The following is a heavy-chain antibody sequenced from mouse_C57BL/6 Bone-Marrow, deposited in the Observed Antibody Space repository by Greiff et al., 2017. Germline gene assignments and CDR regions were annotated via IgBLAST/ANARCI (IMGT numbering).Heavy chain of an antibody. CDR3: ARSGYSNYFDY. CDR2: IDPSDSYT. J-gene: IGHJ2*01. V-gene: IGHV1-59*01. CDR1: GYTFTSYW. Sequence: QVQLQQPGAELVRPGTSVKLSCKASGYTFTSYWMHWVKQRPGQGLEWIGVIDPSDSYTNYNQKFKGKATLTVDTSSSTAYMQLSSLTSEDSAVYYCARSGYSNYFDYWGQGTTLTVSS. D-gene: IGHD2-5*01.